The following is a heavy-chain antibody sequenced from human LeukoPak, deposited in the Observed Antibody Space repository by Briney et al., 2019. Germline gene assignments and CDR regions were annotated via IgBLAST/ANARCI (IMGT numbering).Heavy chain of an antibody. CDR2: INPNSGGT. D-gene: IGHD3-10*01. CDR3: ATAGMVRGVIKSPDY. Sequence: ASVKVSCKASGYTFTGYYMHWVRQAPGQGLEWMGWINPNSGGTNYAQKFQGRVTVTRDTSISTAYMELSRLRSDDTAVYYCATAGMVRGVIKSPDYWGQGTLVTVSS. J-gene: IGHJ4*02. CDR1: GYTFTGYY. V-gene: IGHV1-2*02.